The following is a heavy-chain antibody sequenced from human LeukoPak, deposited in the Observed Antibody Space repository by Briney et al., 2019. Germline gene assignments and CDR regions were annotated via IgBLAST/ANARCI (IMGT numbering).Heavy chain of an antibody. J-gene: IGHJ4*02. CDR3: VRSQTSGASVWDF. CDR1: GYTFTSYY. V-gene: IGHV1-46*01. D-gene: IGHD3-10*01. CDR2: INPSGGST. Sequence: ASVKVSCKASGYTFTSYYMHWVRQAPGQGLEWMGLINPSGGSTTYAQKFQGRVTMTRDTSTSTVYMEVSSLRSEDTAVYYCVRSQTSGASVWDFWGQGTLVTVSS.